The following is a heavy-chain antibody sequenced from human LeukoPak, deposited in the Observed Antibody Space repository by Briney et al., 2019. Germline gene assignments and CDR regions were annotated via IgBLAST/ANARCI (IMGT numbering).Heavy chain of an antibody. D-gene: IGHD3-22*01. V-gene: IGHV3-53*05. Sequence: GGSLRLSCAASGFSVSSNYMSWVRQAPGKGLEWVSVIYSAGRTYYADSVKGRFTISRDNSKNTLYLQMDSLRAEDTAVYYCAKDNYYDSSGYYYVSCFQHWGQGTLVTVSS. CDR2: IYSAGRT. CDR1: GFSVSSNY. CDR3: AKDNYYDSSGYYYVSCFQH. J-gene: IGHJ1*01.